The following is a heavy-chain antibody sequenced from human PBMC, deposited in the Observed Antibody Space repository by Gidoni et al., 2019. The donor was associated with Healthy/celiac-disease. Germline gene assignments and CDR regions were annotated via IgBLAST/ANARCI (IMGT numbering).Heavy chain of an antibody. CDR2: IIPIFGTA. CDR1: GSPFSSYD. J-gene: IGHJ4*02. D-gene: IGHD5-18*01. Sequence: QLQLVQSGAEVKKPGPSVKVSCKASGSPFSSYDIRWVRQAPGQGLEWMGGIIPIFGTANYAQKFQGRVTITADESTSTAYMELSSLRSEDTAVYYCARVGGDSYGDVYYFDYWGQGTLVTVSS. CDR3: ARVGGDSYGDVYYFDY. V-gene: IGHV1-69*01.